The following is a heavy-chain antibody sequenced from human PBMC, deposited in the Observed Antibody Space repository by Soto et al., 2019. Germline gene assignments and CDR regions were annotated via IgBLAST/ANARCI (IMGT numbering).Heavy chain of an antibody. D-gene: IGHD6-13*01. V-gene: IGHV3-74*01. CDR3: ARVYPRAAAGFDY. J-gene: IGHJ4*02. CDR2: INSDGSST. CDR1: GFTFSSYW. Sequence: HPGGSLRLSCAASGFTFSSYWMHWVRQAPGKGLVWVSRINSDGSSTSYADSVKGRFTISRDNAKNTLYLQMNSLRAEDTAVYYCARVYPRAAAGFDYWGQGTLVTVSS.